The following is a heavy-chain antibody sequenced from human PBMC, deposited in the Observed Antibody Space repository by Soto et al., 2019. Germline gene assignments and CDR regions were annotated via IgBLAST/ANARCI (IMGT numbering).Heavy chain of an antibody. D-gene: IGHD1-1*01. CDR2: ISYDGSNK. J-gene: IGHJ6*02. V-gene: IGHV3-30-3*01. CDR1: GFTFSSYA. Sequence: QVQLVESGGGVVQPGRSLRLSCAASGFTFSSYAMHWVRHAPGKGLEWVAVISYDGSNKYYADSVQGRFTISRDNSKNTMYLQMNSLRAEDTAVYYCARDRLRYNWNDFPYYYYGMDVWGQGTTATVSS. CDR3: ARDRLRYNWNDFPYYYYGMDV.